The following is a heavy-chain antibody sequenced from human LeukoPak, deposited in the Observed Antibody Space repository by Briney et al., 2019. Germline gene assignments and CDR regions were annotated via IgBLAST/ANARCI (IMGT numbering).Heavy chain of an antibody. CDR3: STAPFGIHFVDY. D-gene: IGHD3-3*01. Sequence: PGGSLRLSCAASGFTFNNAWMTWVRQAPGKGLEWVGRIQRKADGGTTEYAAPVKGRFTISRDDSKDTLFLQMNNLKTEDTAIYYCSTAPFGIHFVDYWGQGTLVTVSS. V-gene: IGHV3-15*01. CDR1: GFTFNNAW. J-gene: IGHJ4*02. CDR2: IQRKADGGTT.